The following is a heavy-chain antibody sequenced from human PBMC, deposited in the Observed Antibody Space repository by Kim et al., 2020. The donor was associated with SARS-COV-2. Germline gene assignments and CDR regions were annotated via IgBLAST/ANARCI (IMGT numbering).Heavy chain of an antibody. CDR1: GFTFSSYG. V-gene: IGHV3-30*03. CDR2: ISSDGSNK. CDR3: FLGVVVVPAAHNWFDP. D-gene: IGHD2-2*01. J-gene: IGHJ5*02. Sequence: GGSLRLSCAASGFTFSSYGMHWVRQAPGKGLEWVAVISSDGSNKYYADSVKGRFTISRDNSKNTLYLQMNSLRAEDTAVNYCFLGVVVVPAAHNWFDPWG.